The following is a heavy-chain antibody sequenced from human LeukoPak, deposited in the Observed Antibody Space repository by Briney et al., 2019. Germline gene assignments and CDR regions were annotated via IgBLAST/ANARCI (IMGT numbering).Heavy chain of an antibody. CDR1: GGSVSSYY. D-gene: IGHD3-10*01. CDR2: IYYPASN. V-gene: IGHV4-59*08. CDR3: ARATMVRGVRLYYYYGMDV. Sequence: PETLSLTCPVSGGSVSSYYWSWIRQPPGKGLEWIGYIYYPASNNYIPSLKSRVTISVDTSQNQFSLTLSSVTAADTAVYYCARATMVRGVRLYYYYGMDVWGQGTTVTVSS. J-gene: IGHJ6*02.